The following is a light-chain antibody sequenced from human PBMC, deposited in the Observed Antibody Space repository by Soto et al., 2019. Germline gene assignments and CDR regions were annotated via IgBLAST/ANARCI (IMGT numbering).Light chain of an antibody. CDR1: QSVSSSS. CDR3: QEYGTSRT. CDR2: GAS. J-gene: IGKJ1*01. V-gene: IGKV3-20*01. Sequence: EIVLTQSPGTLSLSPGERATLSCRASQSVSSSSLAWYQQRPGQAPRLLIYGASNRATGIPDRFSGSGSETDFTLTISRLEPDDFAVYYCQEYGTSRTLGQGTKVEIK.